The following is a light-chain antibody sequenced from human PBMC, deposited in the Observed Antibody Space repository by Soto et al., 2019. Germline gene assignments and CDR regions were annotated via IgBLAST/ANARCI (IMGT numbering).Light chain of an antibody. CDR2: RNN. CDR1: SSNIGSNT. CDR3: AAWDDRLSAYV. V-gene: IGLV1-47*01. J-gene: IGLJ1*01. Sequence: QSVLTQPPSASETPGQRVTISCSGSSSNIGSNTVSWYQHLPGMAPKLLVYRNNQRPSGVPDRFSDSKSGTSAFLAISGLRSEDEADYYCAAWDDRLSAYVFGTGTKVTVL.